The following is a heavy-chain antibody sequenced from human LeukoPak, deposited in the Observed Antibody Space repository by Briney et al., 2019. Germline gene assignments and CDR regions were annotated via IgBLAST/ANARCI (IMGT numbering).Heavy chain of an antibody. V-gene: IGHV1-8*03. J-gene: IGHJ4*02. CDR2: MNPNSGNT. CDR3: ARPASDNGGFDF. D-gene: IGHD4-23*01. Sequence: GASVKVSCKASGYTFTSYDINWVRQATGQGLEWMGWMNPNSGNTGYAQKFQGRVTITRNNVISTAYMELSSLRSEDTAIYYCARPASDNGGFDFWGQGAQVTVSS. CDR1: GYTFTSYD.